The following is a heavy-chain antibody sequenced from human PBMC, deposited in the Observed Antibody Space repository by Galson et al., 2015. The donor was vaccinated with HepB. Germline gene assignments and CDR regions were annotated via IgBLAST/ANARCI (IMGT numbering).Heavy chain of an antibody. Sequence: CAISGDSVSSSSAGWNRIRQSPSRGLEWLGRAYYRSRWYNEYAVSVKGQITINPDTSKNQFSLQLKSVTPEDTAVYYCARDHYFDSSDYPFDPWGQGTLVTVSS. V-gene: IGHV6-1*01. CDR1: GDSVSSSSAG. CDR2: AYYRSRWYN. D-gene: IGHD3-22*01. CDR3: ARDHYFDSSDYPFDP. J-gene: IGHJ5*02.